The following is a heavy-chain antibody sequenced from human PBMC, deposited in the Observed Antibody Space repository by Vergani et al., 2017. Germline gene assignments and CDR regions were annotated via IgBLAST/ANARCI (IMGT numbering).Heavy chain of an antibody. Sequence: QVQLVQSGAEVKKPGSSVKVSCKASGGTFSSYAISWVRQAPGQGLEWMGGIIPIFGTANYAQKFQGRVTITADASTSTAYMGLSSLRSEDTAVYYCARLVGGLPDCGGDCDSPKIDYWGQGTLVTVSS. CDR3: ARLVGGLPDCGGDCDSPKIDY. J-gene: IGHJ4*02. D-gene: IGHD2-21*02. CDR2: IIPIFGTA. V-gene: IGHV1-69*01. CDR1: GGTFSSYA.